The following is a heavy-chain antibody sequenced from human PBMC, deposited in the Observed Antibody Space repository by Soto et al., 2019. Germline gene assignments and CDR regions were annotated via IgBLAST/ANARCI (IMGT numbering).Heavy chain of an antibody. J-gene: IGHJ5*02. CDR2: ISSNGDST. V-gene: IGHV3-64D*06. CDR1: GFTFSMFS. D-gene: IGHD4-17*01. Sequence: XGCLRLSCSASGFTFSMFSMHGVRQAPGKGLEYVSGISSNGDSTYYADSVKGRFTISRDNSKNTLYLQMSSLRAVDTAVYYCVHPRSTVQIPPTWGQGTLVTVSS. CDR3: VHPRSTVQIPPT.